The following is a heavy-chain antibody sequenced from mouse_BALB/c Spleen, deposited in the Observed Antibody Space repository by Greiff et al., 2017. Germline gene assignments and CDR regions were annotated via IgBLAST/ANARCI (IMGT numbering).Heavy chain of an antibody. D-gene: IGHD1-1*01. CDR2: ISYSGST. CDR1: GYSITSDYA. Sequence: DVKLQESGPGLVKPSQSLSLTCTVTGYSITSDYAWNWIRQFPGNKLEWMGYISYSGSTSYNPSLKSRISITRDTSKNQFFLQLNSVTTEDTATYYCARYYGSGDAMDYWGQGTSVTVSS. V-gene: IGHV3-2*02. CDR3: ARYYGSGDAMDY. J-gene: IGHJ4*01.